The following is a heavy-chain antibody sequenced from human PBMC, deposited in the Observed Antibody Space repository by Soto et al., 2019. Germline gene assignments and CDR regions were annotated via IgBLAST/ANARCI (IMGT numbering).Heavy chain of an antibody. Sequence: VKVSCKASGGTFSSYAISWVRQAPGQGLEWMGGIIPIFGTANYAQKFQGRVTITADESTSTAYMELSSLRSEDTAVYYCAGVGPATHNYYYYGMDVWGQGTTFTVSS. CDR3: AGVGPATHNYYYYGMDV. D-gene: IGHD2-15*01. CDR1: GGTFSSYA. CDR2: IIPIFGTA. J-gene: IGHJ6*02. V-gene: IGHV1-69*13.